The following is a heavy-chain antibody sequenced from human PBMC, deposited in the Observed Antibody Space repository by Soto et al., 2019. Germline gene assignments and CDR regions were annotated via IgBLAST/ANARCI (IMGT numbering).Heavy chain of an antibody. CDR1: GGTFSSYA. J-gene: IGHJ1*01. Sequence: SVKVSCKASGGTFSSYAISWLRQAPGQGLEWMGGIIPIFGTANYAQKFQGRVTITADESTSTAYMELSSLRSEDTAVYYCARVGGGDYDSSGPSGYFPHWVQGTLVTVSS. CDR3: ARVGGGDYDSSGPSGYFPH. D-gene: IGHD3-22*01. V-gene: IGHV1-69*13. CDR2: IIPIFGTA.